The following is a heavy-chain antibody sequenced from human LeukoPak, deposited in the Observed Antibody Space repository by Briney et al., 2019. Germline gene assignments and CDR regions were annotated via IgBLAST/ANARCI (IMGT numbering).Heavy chain of an antibody. V-gene: IGHV3-23*01. Sequence: PGGSLRLSCAASGFTFNSYVMSWVRQTPGKGLEWASYISTRGGSTYYADSVKGRFTISRDNSKNTLNLQMNSLRAEDTAVYYCAKGRPYGDYVSDFDYWGQGTLVTVSS. CDR2: ISTRGGST. J-gene: IGHJ4*02. CDR1: GFTFNSYV. CDR3: AKGRPYGDYVSDFDY. D-gene: IGHD4-17*01.